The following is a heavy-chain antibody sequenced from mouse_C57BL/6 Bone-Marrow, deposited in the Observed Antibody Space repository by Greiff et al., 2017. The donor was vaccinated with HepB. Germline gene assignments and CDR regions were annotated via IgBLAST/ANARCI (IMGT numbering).Heavy chain of an antibody. CDR3: ARSYYYGSSYDLYYFDY. CDR1: GYTFTSYW. CDR2: INPSNGGT. V-gene: IGHV1-53*01. D-gene: IGHD1-1*01. Sequence: QVHVKQSGTELVKPGASVKLSCKASGYTFTSYWMHWVKQRPGQGLEWIGNINPSNGGTNYNEKFKSKATLTVDKSSSTAYMQLSSLTSEDSAVYYCARSYYYGSSYDLYYFDYWGQGTTLTVSS. J-gene: IGHJ2*01.